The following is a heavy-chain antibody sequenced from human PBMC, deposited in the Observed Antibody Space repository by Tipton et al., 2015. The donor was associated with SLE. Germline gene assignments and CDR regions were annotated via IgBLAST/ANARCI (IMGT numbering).Heavy chain of an antibody. CDR3: ARDCSSTSCYTAFDI. J-gene: IGHJ3*02. D-gene: IGHD2-2*02. CDR2: IYYSGST. CDR1: GGSISSGGYY. Sequence: LSLTCTVSGGSISSGGYYWSWIRQHPGKGLEWIGYIYYSGSTYYNPSLKSRVTISVDTSKNQFSLKLSSVTAADTAVYYCARDCSSTSCYTAFDIWGQGTMVPVSS. V-gene: IGHV4-31*03.